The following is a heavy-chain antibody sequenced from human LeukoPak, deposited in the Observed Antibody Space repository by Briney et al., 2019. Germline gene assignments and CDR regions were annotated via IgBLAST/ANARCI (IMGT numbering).Heavy chain of an antibody. CDR1: GYTFTSYY. J-gene: IGHJ4*02. Sequence: ASVKVSCKASGYTFTSYYIHWVRQAPGQGLEWMGIINPSGGGTNYAQRFQGRVTMTRDTSTSTVHMELSSLRSEDTAVYYCARDLYYTSGTYKGLDYWGQGTLVIVSS. V-gene: IGHV1-46*01. CDR3: ARDLYYTSGTYKGLDY. CDR2: INPSGGGT. D-gene: IGHD3-10*01.